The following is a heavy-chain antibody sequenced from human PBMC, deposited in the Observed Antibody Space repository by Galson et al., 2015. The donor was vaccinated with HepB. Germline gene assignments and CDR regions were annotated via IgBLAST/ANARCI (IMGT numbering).Heavy chain of an antibody. V-gene: IGHV1-2*06. CDR1: GYIFTDYY. J-gene: IGHJ4*02. D-gene: IGHD3-10*01. CDR2: INPNRDDT. CDR3: ARAENNHGSGSYQFDY. Sequence: SVKVSCKAPGYIFTDYYIHWVRQAPGQGLEWMGRINPNRDDTIYAQNFQGRVAMTRDTSISTAYMELSRLRSDDTAVYYCARAENNHGSGSYQFDYWGQGTLVSVSS.